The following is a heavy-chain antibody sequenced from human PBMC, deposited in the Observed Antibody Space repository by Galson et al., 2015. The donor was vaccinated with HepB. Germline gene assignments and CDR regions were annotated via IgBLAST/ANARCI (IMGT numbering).Heavy chain of an antibody. CDR3: AREGYSRVFDY. J-gene: IGHJ4*02. CDR1: GASISNYY. CDR2: IFSSGST. Sequence: SLTCTVSGASISNYYCSWIRQPAGKGLEWIGRIFSSGSTNYNPSLKGRVTMSVDTSKNQFSLKLSSVTAADAAVYYCAREGYSRVFDYWGQGTLVTVSS. V-gene: IGHV4-4*07. D-gene: IGHD6-13*01.